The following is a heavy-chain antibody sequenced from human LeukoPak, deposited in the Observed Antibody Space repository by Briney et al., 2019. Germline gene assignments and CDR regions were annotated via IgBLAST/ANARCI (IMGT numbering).Heavy chain of an antibody. Sequence: PSGTLSLTCAVYGGSFSGYYWSWIRQPPGKGLEWIGEINHSGSTNYNPSLKSRVTISVDTSKNQFSLKLSSVTAADTAVHYCASVIGYGYWGQGTLVTVSS. V-gene: IGHV4-34*01. J-gene: IGHJ4*02. CDR3: ASVIGYGY. CDR1: GGSFSGYY. CDR2: INHSGST. D-gene: IGHD2-21*01.